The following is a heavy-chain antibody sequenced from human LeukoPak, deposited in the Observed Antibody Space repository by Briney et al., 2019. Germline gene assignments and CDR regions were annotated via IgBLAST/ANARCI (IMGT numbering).Heavy chain of an antibody. D-gene: IGHD6-19*01. CDR2: IYYSGST. J-gene: IGHJ4*02. CDR1: GGSISTYY. V-gene: IGHV4-59*05. Sequence: SETLSLTCTVSGGSISTYYWSWIRQPPGKGLEWIGSIYYSGSTYYNPSLKSRVTISVDTSKNQFSLKLSSVTAADTAVYYCARRPAVAGTGLDYWGQGTLVTVSS. CDR3: ARRPAVAGTGLDY.